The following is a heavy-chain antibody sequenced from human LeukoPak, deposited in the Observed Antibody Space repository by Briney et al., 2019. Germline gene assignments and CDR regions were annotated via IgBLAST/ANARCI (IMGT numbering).Heavy chain of an antibody. CDR3: AKDTAGGLYYYYGMDV. D-gene: IGHD2-8*02. J-gene: IGHJ6*02. V-gene: IGHV3-21*04. Sequence: GGSLRLSCAASGFTFSSYSMNWVRQAPGKGLEWVSSICSTSRCIFYADSVKGRFTISRDNAKNTLYLQMNSLRAEDTAVYYCAKDTAGGLYYYYGMDVWGQGTTVTVSS. CDR2: ICSTSRCI. CDR1: GFTFSSYS.